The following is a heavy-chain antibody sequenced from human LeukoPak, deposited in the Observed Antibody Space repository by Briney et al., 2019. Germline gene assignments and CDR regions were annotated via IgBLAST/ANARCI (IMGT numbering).Heavy chain of an antibody. CDR3: ARDRDDILTGYSLGAFDI. Sequence: GGSLRLSCAASGFTFSSYGMHWVRQAPGKGLVWVAVIWYDGSNKYYADSVKGRFTISRDNSKNTLYLQMNSLRAEDTAVYYCARDRDDILTGYSLGAFDIWGQGTMVTVSS. CDR2: IWYDGSNK. CDR1: GFTFSSYG. J-gene: IGHJ3*02. V-gene: IGHV3-33*01. D-gene: IGHD3-9*01.